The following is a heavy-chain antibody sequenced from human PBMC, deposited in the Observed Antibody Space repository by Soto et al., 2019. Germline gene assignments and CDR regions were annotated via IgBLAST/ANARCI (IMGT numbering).Heavy chain of an antibody. V-gene: IGHV4-4*07. D-gene: IGHD6-13*01. J-gene: IGHJ2*01. CDR2: IYSTGTT. CDR3: VRDRADFSSTYYHYFSV. Sequence: SETLSLTCKVSGTSVRHFYWSWIRQSAGKGLEWIGRIYSTGTTNFNPSLKSRLTMSMDMSKNQVSLSLTSVTAADTAVYYCVRDRADFSSTYYHYFSVWGRGTLVTVSS. CDR1: GTSVRHFY.